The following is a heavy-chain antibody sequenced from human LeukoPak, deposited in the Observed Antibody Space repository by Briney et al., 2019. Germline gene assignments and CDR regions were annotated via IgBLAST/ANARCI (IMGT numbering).Heavy chain of an antibody. J-gene: IGHJ4*02. D-gene: IGHD5-18*01. CDR2: IYSGGST. V-gene: IGHV3-66*01. CDR3: AGDRGPYGYEYFDY. CDR1: GFTVSSNY. Sequence: GGSLRLSCAASGFTVSSNYMSWVRQAPGKGLEWVSVIYSGGSTYYADSVKGRFTISRDNSKNTLYLQMNSLRAEDTAVYYCAGDRGPYGYEYFDYWGQGTLVTVSS.